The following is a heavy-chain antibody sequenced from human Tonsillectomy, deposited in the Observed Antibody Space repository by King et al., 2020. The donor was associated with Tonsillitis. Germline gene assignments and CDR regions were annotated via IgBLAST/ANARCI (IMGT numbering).Heavy chain of an antibody. CDR3: VRERCWPKREYVFKI. CDR1: GFTFSNHG. CDR2: IKQDGSEK. V-gene: IGHV3-7*03. J-gene: IGHJ3*02. D-gene: IGHD2/OR15-2a*01. Sequence: VQLVESGGGLVQPGGSLRLSCAASGFTFSNHGMSWVRQAPGKGLEWVANIKQDGSEKYYVDSVKGRFTISRDNAKNSLYVQMNSLRAEDTALYYCVRERCWPKREYVFKIWGQGTMVTVSS.